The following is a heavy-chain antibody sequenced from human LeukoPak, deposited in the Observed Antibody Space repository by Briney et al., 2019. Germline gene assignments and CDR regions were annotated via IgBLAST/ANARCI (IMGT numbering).Heavy chain of an antibody. J-gene: IGHJ4*02. V-gene: IGHV4-39*01. CDR2: IYYSGST. CDR3: ARHVGGRGYSSSSPRAIDY. D-gene: IGHD6-6*01. CDR1: GGSISSSSYY. Sequence: SETLSLTCTVSGGSISSSSYYWGWMRQPPGKGLEWIGSIYYSGSTYYNPSLKGRVTISVDTSKNQFSLKLSSVTAADTAVYYCARHVGGRGYSSSSPRAIDYWGQGTLVTVSS.